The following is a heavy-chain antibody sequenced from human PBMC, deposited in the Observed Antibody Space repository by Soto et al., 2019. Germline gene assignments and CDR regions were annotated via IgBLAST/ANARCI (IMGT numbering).Heavy chain of an antibody. J-gene: IGHJ4*02. CDR3: AHRPRYCISTTFYVPFES. D-gene: IGHD2-2*01. CDR2: SYWDGDK. Sequence: QITLKESGPTLVKPTQTLTLTCTFSGFSLSTTVVGVGWIRQPPGKALEWLALSYWDGDKRYSPSLKSRLSITKDTSNKQVVLTITNMDPVYTATYYCAHRPRYCISTTFYVPFESWGQGTLVTVSS. CDR1: GFSLSTTVVG. V-gene: IGHV2-5*02.